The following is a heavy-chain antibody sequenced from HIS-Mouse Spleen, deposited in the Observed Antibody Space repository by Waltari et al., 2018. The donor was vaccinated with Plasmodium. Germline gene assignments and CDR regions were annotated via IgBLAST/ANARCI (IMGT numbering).Heavy chain of an antibody. V-gene: IGHV3-7*01. D-gene: IGHD6-13*01. Sequence: EVQLVESGGGLVQPGGSLRLSCAASGFTFSSYWMSWVRQAPGKGREWVANIKQDGSEKYYVDSVKGRFTISRDNAKNSLYLQMNSLRAEDTAVYYCASSGSSSWYNGYWGQGTLVTVSS. CDR2: IKQDGSEK. J-gene: IGHJ4*02. CDR3: ASSGSSSWYNGY. CDR1: GFTFSSYW.